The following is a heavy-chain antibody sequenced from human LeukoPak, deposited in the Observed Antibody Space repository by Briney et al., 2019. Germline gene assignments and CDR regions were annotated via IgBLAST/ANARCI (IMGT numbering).Heavy chain of an antibody. J-gene: IGHJ5*02. D-gene: IGHD3-3*01. CDR2: IYYSGST. CDR1: GGSISSHY. V-gene: IGHV4-59*11. CDR3: ARMEGLITIFGVVTTNWFDP. Sequence: PSETLSLTCTVSGGSISSHYWSWIRQPPGKGLEWIGYIYYSGSTNYNPSLKSRVTISVDTSKNLFSLKLSSVTAADTAVYYCARMEGLITIFGVVTTNWFDPWGQGTLVTVSS.